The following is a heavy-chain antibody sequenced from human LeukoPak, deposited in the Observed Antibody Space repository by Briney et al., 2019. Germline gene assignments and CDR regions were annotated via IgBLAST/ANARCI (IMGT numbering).Heavy chain of an antibody. V-gene: IGHV1-24*01. CDR1: GYTLTELS. D-gene: IGHD3-16*02. J-gene: IGHJ4*02. CDR2: SDPEDGET. CDR3: AIFTFGGIIAPDY. Sequence: ASVKVSCKVSGYTLTELSMHWVRQAPGKGLEWMGGSDPEDGETIYAQKFQGRVTMTEDTSTDTAYMELSSLRSEDTAVYYCAIFTFGGIIAPDYWGQGTLVTVSS.